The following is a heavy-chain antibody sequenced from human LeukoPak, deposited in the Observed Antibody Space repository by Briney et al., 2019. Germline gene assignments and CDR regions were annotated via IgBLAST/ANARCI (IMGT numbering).Heavy chain of an antibody. J-gene: IGHJ3*02. CDR1: GYDFSPFG. CDR2: ISAYHGKT. CDR3: ARDSPFMVPGTGDAFDI. V-gene: IGHV1-18*01. Sequence: ASVKVSCKASGYDFSPFGISWVRQAPGEGLEWMGWISAYHGKTNFPQRFQGRVTLTTETSTSTAYMELRSLRSDDTAIYYCARDSPFMVPGTGDAFDIWGQGTMVSVSS. D-gene: IGHD6-19*01.